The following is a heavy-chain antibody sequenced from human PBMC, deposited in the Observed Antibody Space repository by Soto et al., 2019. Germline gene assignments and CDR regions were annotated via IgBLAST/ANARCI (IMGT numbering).Heavy chain of an antibody. CDR3: ARDLSQDFGSGHYGMDV. V-gene: IGHV3-11*06. CDR1: GFTFSDYY. J-gene: IGHJ6*02. Sequence: QVQLVESGGGLVKPGGSLRLSCAASGFTFSDYYMSWIRQAPGKGLEWVSYISSSSSYTNYADSVKGRFIISRDNAKNALYLQMYSLRAEDTAVYYCARDLSQDFGSGHYGMDVWGQGTTVTVSS. D-gene: IGHD3-3*01. CDR2: ISSSSSYT.